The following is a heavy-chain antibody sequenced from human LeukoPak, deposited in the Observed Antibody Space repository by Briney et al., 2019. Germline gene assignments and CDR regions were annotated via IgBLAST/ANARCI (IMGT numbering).Heavy chain of an antibody. J-gene: IGHJ3*02. CDR2: IIPIFGTA. V-gene: IGHV1-69*05. CDR1: GGTFSSYA. D-gene: IGHD4-23*01. CDR3: ARAPSPTVVTPDDAFDI. Sequence: GASVKVSCKASGGTFSSYAISWVRQAPGQGLEWMGGIIPIFGTANYAQKFQGRVTITTDESTSTAYMELSSLRSEDTAVYYCARAPSPTVVTPDDAFDIWGQGTMVTVSS.